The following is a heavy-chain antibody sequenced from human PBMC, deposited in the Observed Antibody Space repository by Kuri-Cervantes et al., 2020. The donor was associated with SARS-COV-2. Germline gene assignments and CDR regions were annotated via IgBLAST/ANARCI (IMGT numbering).Heavy chain of an antibody. Sequence: GESLKISCAASGFTFSSYAMHWVRQAPGKGLEWVAVISYDGSNKYYADSVKGRFTISRDNSKNTLYLQMNSLRAEDTAVYYCARGNDFWSGRDWYFDLWGRGTLVIVSS. CDR3: ARGNDFWSGRDWYFDL. CDR1: GFTFSSYA. CDR2: ISYDGSNK. J-gene: IGHJ2*01. D-gene: IGHD3-3*01. V-gene: IGHV3-30-3*01.